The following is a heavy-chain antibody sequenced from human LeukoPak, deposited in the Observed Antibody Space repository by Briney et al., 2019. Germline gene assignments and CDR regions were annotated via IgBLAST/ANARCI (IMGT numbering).Heavy chain of an antibody. Sequence: ASVKVSCKASGYTFTSYGIKWVRQAPGQGLEGMGWISAYNGNKNYAQKLQGRVTMTTDTATSTAYMELRSLRSDDTAVYYCARDRSYDILTGYPDNDAFDIWGQGTMVTVSS. J-gene: IGHJ3*02. CDR2: ISAYNGNK. CDR3: ARDRSYDILTGYPDNDAFDI. CDR1: GYTFTSYG. D-gene: IGHD3-9*01. V-gene: IGHV1-18*01.